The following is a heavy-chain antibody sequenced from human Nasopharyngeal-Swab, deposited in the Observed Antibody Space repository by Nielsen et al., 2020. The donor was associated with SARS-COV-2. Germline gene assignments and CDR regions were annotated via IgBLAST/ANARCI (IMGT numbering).Heavy chain of an antibody. CDR3: ARNGLTNNYFYVDV. CDR1: GFTFRTHG. J-gene: IGHJ6*03. Sequence: GGSLRLSCAVSGFTFRTHGMHWVRQAPGKGLEWVAVIWTDGSDIYYADSVKGRVTISRDNSKNTLYLQMNSLRPEDTAVYYCARNGLTNNYFYVDVWGKGTTVSVSS. V-gene: IGHV3-33*01. D-gene: IGHD1-1*01. CDR2: IWTDGSDI.